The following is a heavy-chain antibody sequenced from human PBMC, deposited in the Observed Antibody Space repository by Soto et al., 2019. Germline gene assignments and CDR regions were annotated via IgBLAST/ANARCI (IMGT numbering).Heavy chain of an antibody. J-gene: IGHJ4*02. V-gene: IGHV1-18*01. CDR1: GYIFTSYG. D-gene: IGHD4-17*01. CDR2: ISAHNGKT. Sequence: GPEVQKPGASVKVSCKGSGYIFTSYGIAWVRQAPGQGLEWMGWISAHNGKTEYAQKFQGRVTVTRDTSTSTAYLELRSLRSDDTALYYCARGRYGDYWGQGALVTVSS. CDR3: ARGRYGDY.